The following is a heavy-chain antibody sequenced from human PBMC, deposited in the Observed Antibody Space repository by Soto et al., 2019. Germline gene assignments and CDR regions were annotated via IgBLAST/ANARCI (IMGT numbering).Heavy chain of an antibody. V-gene: IGHV1-69*13. Sequence: SVKVSCKASGGTFSSYAISWVRQAPGQGLEWMGGIIPIFGTANYAQKFQGRVTITADESTSTAYMELSSLRSEDTAVYYCARRHHQLLRLGESNYGMDVWGQGTTVTVSS. CDR3: ARRHHQLLRLGESNYGMDV. D-gene: IGHD3-10*01. CDR2: IIPIFGTA. J-gene: IGHJ6*02. CDR1: GGTFSSYA.